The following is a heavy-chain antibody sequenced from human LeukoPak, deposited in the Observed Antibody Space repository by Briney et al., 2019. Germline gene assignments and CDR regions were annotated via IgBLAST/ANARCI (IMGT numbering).Heavy chain of an antibody. D-gene: IGHD1-26*01. J-gene: IGHJ5*02. CDR3: ARAYSGSYSEFDP. CDR1: GYTFTGYY. V-gene: IGHV1-8*03. Sequence: ASVKVSCKASGYTFTGYYMHWVRQAPGQGLEWMGWMNPNSGNTGYAQKFQGRVTITRNTSISTAYMELSSLRSEDTAVYYCARAYSGSYSEFDPWGQGTLVTVSS. CDR2: MNPNSGNT.